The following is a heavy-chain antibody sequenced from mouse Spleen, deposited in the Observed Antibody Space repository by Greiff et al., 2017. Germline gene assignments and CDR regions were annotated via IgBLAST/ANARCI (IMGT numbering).Heavy chain of an antibody. CDR3: AITTVVTSY. V-gene: IGHV14-2*01. CDR1: GFNINDYY. Sequence: VQLMQSGAGLVKPGASVKLSCTASGFNINDYYMHWVQQGPEQGLEWIGRIGPEGGKTKYAPKFQGKATITADTSSNTAYLQLSSLKSEDTAVYCCAITTVVTSYWGQGTTLTGSS. D-gene: IGHD1-1*01. CDR2: IGPEGGKT. J-gene: IGHJ2*01.